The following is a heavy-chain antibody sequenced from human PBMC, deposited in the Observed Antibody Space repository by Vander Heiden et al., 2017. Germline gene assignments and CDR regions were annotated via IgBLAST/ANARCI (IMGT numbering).Heavy chain of an antibody. CDR3: AKVDYDILTGYNY. CDR1: GFTFSSYA. V-gene: IGHV3-23*01. D-gene: IGHD3-9*01. Sequence: EVQLLESGGGLVQPGGSLRLPCAASGFTFSSYAMSLVRQAPGKGLEWVSAISGSGGSTYYADSVKGRFTISRDNSKNTLYLQMNSLRAEDTAVYYCAKVDYDILTGYNYWGQGTLVTVSS. J-gene: IGHJ4*02. CDR2: ISGSGGST.